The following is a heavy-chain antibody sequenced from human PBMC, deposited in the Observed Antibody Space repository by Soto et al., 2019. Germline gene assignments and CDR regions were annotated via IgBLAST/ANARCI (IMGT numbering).Heavy chain of an antibody. D-gene: IGHD6-6*01. V-gene: IGHV3-33*01. J-gene: IGHJ6*02. CDR2: IWYDGSNK. Sequence: GGSLRLSCAASGFTFSSYGMHWVRQAPGKGLEWVAVIWYDGSNKYYADSVKGRFTISRDNSKNTLYLQMNSLRAEDTAVYYCARAQATTYSSSSYTSYGMDVWGQGTTVTVSS. CDR1: GFTFSSYG. CDR3: ARAQATTYSSSSYTSYGMDV.